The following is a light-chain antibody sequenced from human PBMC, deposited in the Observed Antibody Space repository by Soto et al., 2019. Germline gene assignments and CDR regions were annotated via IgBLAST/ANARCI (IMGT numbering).Light chain of an antibody. J-gene: IGKJ1*01. CDR2: DAS. CDR3: QQYASAPLT. Sequence: EIVLTHSPDTLSLSPGERATLSCRASLTVTNNYLAWYQQKAGQAPRLVIYDASNRATGIPDRFSASGSGTDFTLTISRLEPEDFAVYFCQQYASAPLTFGQGTKVHIK. V-gene: IGKV3-20*01. CDR1: LTVTNNY.